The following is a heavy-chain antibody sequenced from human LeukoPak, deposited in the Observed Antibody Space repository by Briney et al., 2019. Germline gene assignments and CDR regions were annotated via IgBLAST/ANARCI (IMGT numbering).Heavy chain of an antibody. CDR1: GDSISRYY. Sequence: TSETLSLTCTVSGDSISRYYWSWIRQPAGKGLEWIGRIYTSGSTNYNPSLKSRVTISVDKSKNQFSLKLSSVTAADTAVYYCARVVAVAGTSYYYYYMDVWGKGTTVTVSS. D-gene: IGHD6-19*01. CDR3: ARVVAVAGTSYYYYYMDV. J-gene: IGHJ6*03. V-gene: IGHV4-4*07. CDR2: IYTSGST.